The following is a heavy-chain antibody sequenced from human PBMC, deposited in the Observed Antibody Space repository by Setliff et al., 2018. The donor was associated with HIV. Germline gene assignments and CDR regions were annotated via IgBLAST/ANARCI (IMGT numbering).Heavy chain of an antibody. V-gene: IGHV5-51*01. CDR1: GYSFGDYW. Sequence: GESLKISCRGFGYSFGDYWIGWVRQKPGKGLEWMGIILPADSDTRVSPSFQGQVSISADRSTYAAFLQWTSLKASDTGMYFCARHRVDTSMLVVKSPGAFDLWGQGTLVTV. D-gene: IGHD3-22*01. CDR2: ILPADSDT. CDR3: ARHRVDTSMLVVKSPGAFDL. J-gene: IGHJ3*01.